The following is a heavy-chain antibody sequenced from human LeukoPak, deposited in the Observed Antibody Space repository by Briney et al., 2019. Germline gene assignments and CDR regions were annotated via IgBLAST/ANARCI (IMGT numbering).Heavy chain of an antibody. CDR3: ARDLTRAFGELFVNWFDP. CDR2: IIPILGIA. Sequence: SVNVPCKTSGYTFTGYHIHWVRQAPGQGLEWMGRIIPILGIANYAQKFQGRVTITADKSTSTAYMELSSLRSEDTAVYYCARDLTRAFGELFVNWFDPWGQGTLVTVSS. V-gene: IGHV1-69*04. D-gene: IGHD3-10*01. J-gene: IGHJ5*02. CDR1: GYTFTGYH.